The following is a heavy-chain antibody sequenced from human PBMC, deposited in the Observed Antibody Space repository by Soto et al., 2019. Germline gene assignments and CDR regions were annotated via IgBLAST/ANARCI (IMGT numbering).Heavy chain of an antibody. V-gene: IGHV3-11*01. CDR2: ISSSGSTR. CDR3: AREDCSGVRCPQPRFSYSGMDV. J-gene: IGHJ6*02. Sequence: PGGSLRLSCAASGFTFSDYYMSWVRQAPGKGLEWISYISSSGSTRNYADSVKGRFTISRDNAKNSLYLQMNSLGVEDTAVYYCAREDCSGVRCPQPRFSYSGMDVWGQGTTVTVSS. D-gene: IGHD2-15*01. CDR1: GFTFSDYY.